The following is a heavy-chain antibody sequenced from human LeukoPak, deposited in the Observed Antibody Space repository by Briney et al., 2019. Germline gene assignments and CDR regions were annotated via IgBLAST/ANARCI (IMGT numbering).Heavy chain of an antibody. J-gene: IGHJ3*02. Sequence: PSETLSLTCAVYGGSFSGYYWSWIRQPPGKGLEWIGEINHSGSTNYNPSLKSRVTISVDTSKNQFSLKLSSVTAADTAVYYCARDGTTGATNFAFDIWGQGTMVTVSS. CDR3: ARDGTTGATNFAFDI. D-gene: IGHD1-1*01. CDR2: INHSGST. CDR1: GGSFSGYY. V-gene: IGHV4-34*01.